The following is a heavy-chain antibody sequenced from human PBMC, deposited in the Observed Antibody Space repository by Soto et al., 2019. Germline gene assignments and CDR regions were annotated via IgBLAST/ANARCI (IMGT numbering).Heavy chain of an antibody. CDR2: INDNGGDS. V-gene: IGHV3-23*01. CDR3: VRGSQDSYPGSRIFDF. CDR1: GXTLGSRS. Sequence: GSLRLACVASGXTLGSRSMSWVRQAPGEGLGWVSTINDNGGDSKYADSVRGRFTISRDNSKKILYLQMSNLIAEESAVYYCVRGSQDSYPGSRIFDFWGRGTLGTVSS. D-gene: IGHD3-10*01. J-gene: IGHJ4*02.